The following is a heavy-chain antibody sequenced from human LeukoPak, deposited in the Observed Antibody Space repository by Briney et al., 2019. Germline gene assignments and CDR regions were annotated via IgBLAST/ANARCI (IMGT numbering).Heavy chain of an antibody. J-gene: IGHJ5*02. CDR1: GFTFSPYS. V-gene: IGHV3-23*01. CDR3: VKGGVVNWFDP. CDR2: ISGNGANT. D-gene: IGHD3-3*01. Sequence: PGGSLRLSCAAASGFTFSPYSMTWVRPAPGKGLEWGSTISGNGANTYYGDSVKGRFTISRDNSKNTLYLQMNSLRFDDTAVYYCVKGGVVNWFDPWGEGTLVTVSS.